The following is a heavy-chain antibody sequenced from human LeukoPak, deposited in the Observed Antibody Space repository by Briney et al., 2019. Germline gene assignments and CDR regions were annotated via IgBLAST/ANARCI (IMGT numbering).Heavy chain of an antibody. CDR3: ASYYDILTGRWLFDY. Sequence: SVKVSCKASGYTFSSYAISWVRQAPGQGLEWMGGIIPIFGTANYAQKFQGRVTITADESTSTAYMELSSLRSEDTAVYYCASYYDILTGRWLFDYWGQGTLVTVSS. D-gene: IGHD3-9*01. CDR1: GYTFSSYA. J-gene: IGHJ4*02. CDR2: IIPIFGTA. V-gene: IGHV1-69*13.